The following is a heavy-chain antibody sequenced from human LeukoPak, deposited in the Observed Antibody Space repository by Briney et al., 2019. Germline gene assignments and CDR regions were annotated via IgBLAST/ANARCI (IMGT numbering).Heavy chain of an antibody. D-gene: IGHD3-10*01. CDR3: ARLYYYGSGSYWNFDY. CDR1: GGSISSGDYY. V-gene: IGHV4-61*08. CDR2: IYYSGST. J-gene: IGHJ4*02. Sequence: PSQTLSLTCTVSGGSISSGDYYWSWIRQPPGKGLEWIGYIYYSGSTNYNPSLKSRVTISVDTSKNQFSLKLSSVTAADTAVYYCARLYYYGSGSYWNFDYWGQGTLVTVSS.